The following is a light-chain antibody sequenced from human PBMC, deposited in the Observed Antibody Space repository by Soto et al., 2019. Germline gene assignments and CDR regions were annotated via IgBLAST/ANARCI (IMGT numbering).Light chain of an antibody. CDR3: NSRTTSDSWV. J-gene: IGLJ3*02. CDR1: RSDVGAYNF. Sequence: QSVLAQPASVSGSPGQSITISCTGTRSDVGAYNFVSWYQQYPGKAPTLIIYDVNSRPSGVSNRFSGSKSDNTASLTISGLQAEDEADYYCNSRTTSDSWVFGGGTKLTVL. V-gene: IGLV2-14*01. CDR2: DVN.